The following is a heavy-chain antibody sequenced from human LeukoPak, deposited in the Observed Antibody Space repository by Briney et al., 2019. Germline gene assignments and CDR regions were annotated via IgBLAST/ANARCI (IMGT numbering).Heavy chain of an antibody. Sequence: PGRSLRLSCAASGFTFSSYAMHWVRQAPGKGLEWVAVISYDGSNKYYADSVKGRFTISRDNSKNTLYLQMNSLRAEDTAVYYCARDQDYDHLYYYYGMDVWGQGTTATVSS. CDR2: ISYDGSNK. CDR3: ARDQDYDHLYYYYGMDV. D-gene: IGHD3-22*01. J-gene: IGHJ6*02. CDR1: GFTFSSYA. V-gene: IGHV3-30-3*01.